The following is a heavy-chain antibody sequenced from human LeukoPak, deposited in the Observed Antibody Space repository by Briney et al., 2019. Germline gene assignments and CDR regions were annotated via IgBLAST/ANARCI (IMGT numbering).Heavy chain of an antibody. V-gene: IGHV3-21*04. J-gene: IGHJ4*02. D-gene: IGHD1-26*01. CDR3: VRDRGTYRPIDY. CDR1: GFTFSDYS. Sequence: GGSLRLSCAASGFTFSDYSLNWIRQAPGKGLEWVSSISYTGTYIYYADSVKGRFTISRDNAQNSLYLQMNSLRAEDTAIYYCVRDRGTYRPIDYWGQGTLVTVSS. CDR2: ISYTGTYI.